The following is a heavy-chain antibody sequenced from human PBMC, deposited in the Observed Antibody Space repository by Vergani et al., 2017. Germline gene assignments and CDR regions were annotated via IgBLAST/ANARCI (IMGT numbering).Heavy chain of an antibody. CDR2: ISGSGGST. CDR1: GFTFSSYA. CDR3: AKDCGEGGVCYRSLDY. Sequence: EVQLLESGGGLVQPGGSLRLSCAASGFTFSSYAMSWVRQAPGKGLEWVSAISGSGGSTYYADSVKGRFTISRDNSKNTLYLQMNSLRAEETAVYYCAKDCGEGGVCYRSLDYWGQGTLVTVSS. J-gene: IGHJ4*02. D-gene: IGHD2-8*02. V-gene: IGHV3-23*01.